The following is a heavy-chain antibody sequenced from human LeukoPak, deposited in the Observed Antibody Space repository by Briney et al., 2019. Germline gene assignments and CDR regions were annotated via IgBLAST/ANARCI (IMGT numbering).Heavy chain of an antibody. J-gene: IGHJ6*03. CDR3: ARAGGYDTYYYYMDV. V-gene: IGHV4-39*07. CDR1: GGSISSSSYY. CDR2: IYYSGST. D-gene: IGHD5-12*01. Sequence: SETLSLTCTVSGGSISSSSYYWGWIRQPPGKGLEWIGSIYYSGSTYYNPSLKSRVTISVDTSKNQFSLKLSSVTAADTAVYYCARAGGYDTYYYYMDVWGKGTTVTVSS.